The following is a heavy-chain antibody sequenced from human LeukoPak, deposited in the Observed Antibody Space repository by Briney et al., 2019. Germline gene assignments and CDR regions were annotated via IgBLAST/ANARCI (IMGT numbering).Heavy chain of an antibody. D-gene: IGHD3-10*01. J-gene: IGHJ4*02. V-gene: IGHV4-39*07. CDR3: ARRSGSGSYYDDY. Sequence: SETLSLTCTVSVGSISSSSYYWGWIRQPPGKGLEWIGSIYYSGSTYYNPSLKSRVTISVDTSKNQFSLKLSSVTAADTAVYYCARRSGSGSYYDDYWGQGTLVTVSS. CDR2: IYYSGST. CDR1: VGSISSSSYY.